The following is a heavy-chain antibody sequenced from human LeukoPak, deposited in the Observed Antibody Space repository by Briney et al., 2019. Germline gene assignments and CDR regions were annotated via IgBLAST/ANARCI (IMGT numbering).Heavy chain of an antibody. D-gene: IGHD5-18*01. J-gene: IGHJ4*02. V-gene: IGHV1-46*01. CDR2: INPSGGRT. CDR3: ARIVYIYGPYYFDY. Sequence: ASVKVSCKASGYTFTSYYMHWVRQAPGQGLEWMGIINPSGGRTSYAQRFQGIVTITRDISTSTVYMDLSSLRSEDTAVYYCARIVYIYGPYYFDYWGQGTLVTVSS. CDR1: GYTFTSYY.